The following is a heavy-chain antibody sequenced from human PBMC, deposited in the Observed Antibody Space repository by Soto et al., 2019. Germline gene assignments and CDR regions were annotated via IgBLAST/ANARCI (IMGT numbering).Heavy chain of an antibody. J-gene: IGHJ4*02. Sequence: QLQLQESGPGLVKPSETLSLTCTVSGGSISSSSYYWGWIRQPPGKGLEWIGSIYYSGSTYYNPSLKSRVTISVDTSKNQFSLKLSSVTAADTAVYYCARRSYSSGYYPNHPILDYWGQGTLVTVSS. V-gene: IGHV4-39*01. CDR3: ARRSYSSGYYPNHPILDY. D-gene: IGHD3-22*01. CDR1: GGSISSSSYY. CDR2: IYYSGST.